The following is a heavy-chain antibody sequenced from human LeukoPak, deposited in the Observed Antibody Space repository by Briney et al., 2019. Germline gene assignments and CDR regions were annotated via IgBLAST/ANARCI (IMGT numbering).Heavy chain of an antibody. CDR2: ISYDGSNK. J-gene: IGHJ1*01. CDR3: ARDATGDGDLES. D-gene: IGHD4-17*01. V-gene: IGHV3-30*04. Sequence: GRSLRLSCGASGFTFRSYVMHWVRQAPGKGLEWVAVISYDGSNKYYADSVKGRFTISRDNSKNTLYLQMNGLRSEDTALYYCARDATGDGDLESWGQGTLVTVSP. CDR1: GFTFRSYV.